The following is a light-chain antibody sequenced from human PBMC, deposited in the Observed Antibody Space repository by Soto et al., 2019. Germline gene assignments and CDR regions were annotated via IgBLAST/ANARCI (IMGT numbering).Light chain of an antibody. CDR2: EVS. J-gene: IGLJ3*02. CDR3: SSYTTRGTPV. CDR1: SSDVGGYNY. V-gene: IGLV2-14*01. Sequence: QSVLTQPASVSGSPGQSITISCTGTSSDVGGYNYVSWYQQNPGTAPKVMIYEVSNRPSGVSSRFSGSKSGNTASLTISGLQAEDEADYYCSSYTTRGTPVFGGGTKLTVL.